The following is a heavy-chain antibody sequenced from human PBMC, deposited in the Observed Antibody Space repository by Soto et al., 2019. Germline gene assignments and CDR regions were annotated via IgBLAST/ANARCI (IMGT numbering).Heavy chain of an antibody. CDR1: GFTFSTYA. J-gene: IGHJ5*02. CDR2: ISGSGGST. V-gene: IGHV3-23*01. CDR3: GKDRVSCSGGSCFDWFDP. D-gene: IGHD2-15*01. Sequence: EVQLLESGGGLVQPGESLRLSCAASGFTFSTYAMNWVRQAPGKGLEWVSAISGSGGSTYYADSVKGRFTISRDNSKNTLYLQMNSLRAEDTAVYYCGKDRVSCSGGSCFDWFDPRGQGTLVTVSS.